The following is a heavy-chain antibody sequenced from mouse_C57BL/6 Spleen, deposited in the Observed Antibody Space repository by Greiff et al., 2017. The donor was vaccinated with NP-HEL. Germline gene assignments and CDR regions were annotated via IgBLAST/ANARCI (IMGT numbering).Heavy chain of an antibody. J-gene: IGHJ3*01. V-gene: IGHV1-7*01. CDR1: GYTFTSYW. Sequence: QVQLKESGAELAKPGASVKLSCKASGYTFTSYWMHWVKQRPGQGLEWIGYINPSSGYTKYNQKFKDKATLTADKSSSTAYMQLSSLTYEDSAVYYCAREEDYDGSWFAYWGQGTLVTVSA. CDR3: AREEDYDGSWFAY. D-gene: IGHD2-4*01. CDR2: INPSSGYT.